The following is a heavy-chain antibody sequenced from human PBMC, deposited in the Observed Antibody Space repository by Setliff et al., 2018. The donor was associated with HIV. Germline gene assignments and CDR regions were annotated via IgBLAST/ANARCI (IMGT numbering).Heavy chain of an antibody. J-gene: IGHJ5*02. Sequence: CTISGGSFGVYRWSWIRQSAGRGLEWIGRIDSSGTTDYKPSLKGRVAISVDTSRNQFSLRVTSVTAADTAVYFCARDRHSSGLGSYGPWGPGILVTVSS. CDR2: IDSSGTT. CDR3: ARDRHSSGLGSYGP. V-gene: IGHV4-4*07. CDR1: GGSFGVYR. D-gene: IGHD3-10*01.